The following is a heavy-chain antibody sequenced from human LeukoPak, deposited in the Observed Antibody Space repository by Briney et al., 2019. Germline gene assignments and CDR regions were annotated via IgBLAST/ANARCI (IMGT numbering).Heavy chain of an antibody. Sequence: SETLSLTCTVSGYSISSGYYWGWIRQPPGKGLEWIGSIYHSGSTYYNPSLKSRVTISVDTSKNQFSLKLSSVTAADTAVYYCARVQRGYSGYGADDRSLYFDYWGQGTLVTVSS. CDR3: ARVQRGYSGYGADDRSLYFDY. CDR1: GYSISSGYY. CDR2: IYHSGST. D-gene: IGHD5-12*01. J-gene: IGHJ4*02. V-gene: IGHV4-38-2*02.